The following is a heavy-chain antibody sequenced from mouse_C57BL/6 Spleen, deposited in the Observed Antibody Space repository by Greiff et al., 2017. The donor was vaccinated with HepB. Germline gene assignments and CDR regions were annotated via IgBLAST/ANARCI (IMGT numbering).Heavy chain of an antibody. CDR3: ARRDYDFYAMDY. CDR2: ISSGSSTI. V-gene: IGHV5-17*01. D-gene: IGHD2-4*01. CDR1: GFTFSDYG. Sequence: EVQVVESGGGLVKPGGSLKLSCAASGFTFSDYGMHWVRQAPEKGLEWVAYISSGSSTIYYADTVKGRFTITRDNAKNTLFLQMTSLRSEDTAMYYCARRDYDFYAMDYWGQGTSVTVSS. J-gene: IGHJ4*01.